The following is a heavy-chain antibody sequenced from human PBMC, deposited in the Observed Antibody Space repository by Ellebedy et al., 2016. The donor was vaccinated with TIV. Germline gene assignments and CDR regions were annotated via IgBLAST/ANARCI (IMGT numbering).Heavy chain of an antibody. D-gene: IGHD3-9*01. CDR1: GGSVSNTRYY. CDR2: VYYSGSP. CDR3: ARIDSWQPIDD. J-gene: IGHJ4*02. V-gene: IGHV4-39*01. Sequence: MPSETLSLTCGVSGGSVSNTRYYWAWIRQPPGKGLEWIGSVYYSGSPYYNPSFKSRVTLSADTSKNQFSLNLRTVTAADTGVYYCARIDSWQPIDDWGQGILVTVSS.